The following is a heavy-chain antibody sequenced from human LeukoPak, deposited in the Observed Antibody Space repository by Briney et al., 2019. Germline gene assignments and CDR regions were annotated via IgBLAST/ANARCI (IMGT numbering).Heavy chain of an antibody. CDR3: AKDLGYSYGWVDY. Sequence: GGSLRLSCATSGFAFNTYAMSWVRQAPGKGLEWVSTISGNGAKTFSAGSVKGRFSISRDNSKNTLYLQMSSLRAEDTALYYCAKDLGYSYGWVDYWGQGPLVTVSS. CDR2: ISGNGAKT. J-gene: IGHJ4*02. V-gene: IGHV3-23*01. CDR1: GFAFNTYA. D-gene: IGHD5-18*01.